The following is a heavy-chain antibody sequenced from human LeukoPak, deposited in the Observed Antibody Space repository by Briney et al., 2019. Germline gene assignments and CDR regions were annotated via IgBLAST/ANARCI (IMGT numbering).Heavy chain of an antibody. Sequence: GGSLRLSCAASGFTFDDYAMHWVRQAPGKGLEWVSGISWNGGSIGYADSVKGRFTISRDNAKNSLYLQMNSLRAEDTALYYCAKATQWLFLGSSLPTSYYGMDVWGQGTTVTVSS. D-gene: IGHD6-19*01. J-gene: IGHJ6*02. CDR2: ISWNGGSI. V-gene: IGHV3-9*01. CDR3: AKATQWLFLGSSLPTSYYGMDV. CDR1: GFTFDDYA.